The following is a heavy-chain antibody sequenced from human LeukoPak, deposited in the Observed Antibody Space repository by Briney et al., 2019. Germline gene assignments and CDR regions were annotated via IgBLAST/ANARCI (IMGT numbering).Heavy chain of an antibody. CDR1: VFTFSTFG. Sequence: GGSLRLSCAASVFTFSTFGIHWVRQAPGKGLEWVAAISHDGNNEYYTDSVKGRFTISRDNSKNMIYLQMNSLRGEDSAVYYCAKVNNYDDYWGQGTLVTVSS. V-gene: IGHV3-30*18. J-gene: IGHJ4*02. CDR3: AKVNNYDDY. D-gene: IGHD1/OR15-1a*01. CDR2: ISHDGNNE.